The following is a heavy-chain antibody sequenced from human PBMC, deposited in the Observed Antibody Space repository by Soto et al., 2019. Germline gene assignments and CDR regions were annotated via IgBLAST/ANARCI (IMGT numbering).Heavy chain of an antibody. CDR2: INHSGST. Sequence: SETLSLTCGVYGGSFSGYYWSWIRQPPGKGLEWIGEINHSGSTNYNPSLKSRVTISVDTSKNQFSLKLSSVTAADTAVYYCARAARRLFDYWGQGTLVTVSS. CDR1: GGSFSGYY. CDR3: ARAARRLFDY. J-gene: IGHJ4*02. V-gene: IGHV4-34*01. D-gene: IGHD6-6*01.